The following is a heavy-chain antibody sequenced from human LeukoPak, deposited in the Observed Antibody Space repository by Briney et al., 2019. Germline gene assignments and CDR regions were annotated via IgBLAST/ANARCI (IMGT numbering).Heavy chain of an antibody. CDR1: GFTFSSYS. D-gene: IGHD3-22*01. V-gene: IGHV3-48*01. J-gene: IGHJ4*02. CDR3: ARGGGDSSGYPDDY. CDR2: ISSSSSTI. Sequence: PGGSLRLSCAASGFTFSSYSMNWVRQAPGKGLEWVSYISSSSSTIYYADSVKGRFTISRDNAKNSLYLQTNSLRAEDTAVYYCARGGGDSSGYPDDYWGQGTLVTVSS.